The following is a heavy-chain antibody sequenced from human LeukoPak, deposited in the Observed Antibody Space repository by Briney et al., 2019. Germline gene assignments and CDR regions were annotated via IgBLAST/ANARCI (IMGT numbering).Heavy chain of an antibody. CDR1: AYSFTSYA. Sequence: GASVKVSCKASAYSFTSYAMNWVRQAPGQGLEWMGWINTNTGNPTYAQGFTGRFVFSLDTSVSTAYLQISSLKAEDTAVYYCAREFYSSSRYWFDPWGQGTLVTVSS. CDR2: INTNTGNP. J-gene: IGHJ5*02. D-gene: IGHD6-13*01. CDR3: AREFYSSSRYWFDP. V-gene: IGHV7-4-1*02.